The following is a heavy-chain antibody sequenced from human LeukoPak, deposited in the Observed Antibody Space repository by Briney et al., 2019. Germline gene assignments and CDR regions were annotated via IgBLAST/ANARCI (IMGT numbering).Heavy chain of an antibody. D-gene: IGHD3-10*01. Sequence: SEALSLTCAVYGGSFSGYYWSWIRQPPGKGLEWIGEINHSGSTNYNPSLKSRVTISVDTSKNQFSLKLSSVTAADTAVYYCARRYYSGSTPSMDVWDKGTTVTVSS. CDR1: GGSFSGYY. J-gene: IGHJ6*04. CDR2: INHSGST. CDR3: ARRYYSGSTPSMDV. V-gene: IGHV4-34*01.